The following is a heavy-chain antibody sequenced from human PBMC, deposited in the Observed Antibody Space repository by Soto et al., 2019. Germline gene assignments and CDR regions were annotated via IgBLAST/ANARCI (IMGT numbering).Heavy chain of an antibody. V-gene: IGHV4-34*01. Sequence: SATLSLTCAVYGGSFSCYYWSWIRQPPGKGLEWIGEINHSGSTNYNPSLKSRVTISVDTSKNQFSLKLSSVTAADTAVYYCARGRGRIKYFQHWGQGTLVTVSS. J-gene: IGHJ1*01. CDR3: ARGRGRIKYFQH. CDR2: INHSGST. CDR1: GGSFSCYY. D-gene: IGHD5-12*01.